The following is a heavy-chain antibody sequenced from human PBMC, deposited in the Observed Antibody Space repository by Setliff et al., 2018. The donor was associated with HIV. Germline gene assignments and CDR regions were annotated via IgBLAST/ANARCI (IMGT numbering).Heavy chain of an antibody. CDR1: GQSISGYY. V-gene: IGHV4-34*01. CDR3: ARETMYDSRGYLSHYFDY. Sequence: PSETLSLTCAVYGQSISGYYWSWIRQTPGKGLEWIGEINHGGDTNYNPSLKSRVTISVGSSYNHFSLKLSSVTAADTGVYYCARETMYDSRGYLSHYFDYWGQGTPVTVSS. CDR2: INHGGDT. J-gene: IGHJ4*02. D-gene: IGHD3-22*01.